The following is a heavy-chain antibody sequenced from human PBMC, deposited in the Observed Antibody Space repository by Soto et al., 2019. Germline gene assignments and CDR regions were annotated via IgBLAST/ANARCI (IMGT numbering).Heavy chain of an antibody. D-gene: IGHD6-6*01. V-gene: IGHV4-61*01. CDR1: GGSVNSDNFY. CDR2: IYYTGDT. CDR3: AREFSNSPEAFDS. J-gene: IGHJ4*02. Sequence: QVHLQESGPGQVKPSETLSLICTVSGGSVNSDNFYWSWIRQPPGRGLEWIGYIYYTGDTNYNPSLKRLVTISIDPSRNQFSLKLSSVTAADTAVYYCAREFSNSPEAFDSWGQGSLVTVSS.